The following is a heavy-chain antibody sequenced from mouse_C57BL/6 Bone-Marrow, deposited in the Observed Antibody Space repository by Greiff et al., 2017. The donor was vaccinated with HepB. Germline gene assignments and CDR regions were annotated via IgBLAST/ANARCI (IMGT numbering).Heavy chain of an antibody. J-gene: IGHJ2*01. Sequence: EVQLVESGPVLVKPGASVKMSCKASGYTFTDYYMNWVKQSHGKSLEWIGVINPYNGGTSYNQKFKGKATLTVDKSSSTAYMELNSLTSEDSAVYYCARITTVVAKEDYWGQGTTLTVSS. CDR3: ARITTVVAKEDY. D-gene: IGHD1-1*01. V-gene: IGHV1-19*01. CDR1: GYTFTDYY. CDR2: INPYNGGT.